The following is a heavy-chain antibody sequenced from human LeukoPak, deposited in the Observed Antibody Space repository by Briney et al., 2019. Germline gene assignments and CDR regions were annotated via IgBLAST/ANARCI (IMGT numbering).Heavy chain of an antibody. CDR3: ARDWVAGVPFDAFDI. CDR2: IKEDGSEK. D-gene: IGHD3-10*01. CDR1: GFTLSSYW. Sequence: PGWSLRLSCAASGFTLSSYWMSWVRQAPGKGLEWVANIKEDGSEKYYVDSVKGRFTISRNNAQNSVYLHMNSLTAEDTALYYCARDWVAGVPFDAFDIWGQGTMVSVSS. V-gene: IGHV3-7*03. J-gene: IGHJ3*02.